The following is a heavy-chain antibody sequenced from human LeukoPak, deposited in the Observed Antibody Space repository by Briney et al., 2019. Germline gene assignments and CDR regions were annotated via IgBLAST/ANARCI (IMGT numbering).Heavy chain of an antibody. CDR2: ISAYNGNT. D-gene: IGHD6-13*01. V-gene: IGHV1-18*01. J-gene: IGHJ5*01. CDR1: GYTFTSYG. Sequence: ASVKVSCKASGYTFTSYGLSWVRQAPGRGLEWMGWISAYNGNTNYAQKLQGRVTMTTDTSTSTAYMELRSLRSDDTAVYYCAKDRIVAAASYNWFDSWGQGTLATVSS. CDR3: AKDRIVAAASYNWFDS.